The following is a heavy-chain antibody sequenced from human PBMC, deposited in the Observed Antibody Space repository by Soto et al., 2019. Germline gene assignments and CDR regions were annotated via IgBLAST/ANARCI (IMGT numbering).Heavy chain of an antibody. J-gene: IGHJ5*02. CDR3: ARDPFYGSGRANWFDP. V-gene: IGHV4-34*01. Sequence: QVQLQQWGAGLLKPSETLSLTCTVYGGSFSGYYWSWIRQPPGKGLEWIGDINHSGSPYYNPSLKSRVTISVDTSKNQFSLKLSSVTAADTAVYYCARDPFYGSGRANWFDPWGQGTLVTVSS. CDR2: INHSGSP. CDR1: GGSFSGYY. D-gene: IGHD3-10*01.